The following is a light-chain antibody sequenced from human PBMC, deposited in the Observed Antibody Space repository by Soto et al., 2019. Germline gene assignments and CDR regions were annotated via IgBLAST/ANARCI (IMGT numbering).Light chain of an antibody. Sequence: DVVLTQSPLSLPVTLGQPASMSCRSSQSLEYSDGTTFLNWFHQRTGQSPRRLIYQVFNRDSGVRDRFTGSGSGTDFTLRISRVEAEDVGLYFCMQGTHWPWTFGQGTNVQI. V-gene: IGKV2-30*01. CDR1: QSLEYSDGTTF. CDR3: MQGTHWPWT. CDR2: QVF. J-gene: IGKJ1*01.